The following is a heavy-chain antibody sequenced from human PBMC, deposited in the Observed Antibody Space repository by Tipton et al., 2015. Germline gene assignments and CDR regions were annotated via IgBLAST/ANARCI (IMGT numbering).Heavy chain of an antibody. CDR2: ISHSGNT. CDR3: ACQDYDSLTRDYQTVDY. Sequence: TLSLTCTVSSDSINKYYWSWIRQPPGKGLEWIGSISHSGNTYYSPSLKSRVTMSRDTSKNQFSLKLTSVTAADTAVYYCACQDYDSLTRDYQTVDYWGQGTLVTVSS. D-gene: IGHD3-9*01. J-gene: IGHJ4*02. CDR1: SDSINKYY. V-gene: IGHV4-59*04.